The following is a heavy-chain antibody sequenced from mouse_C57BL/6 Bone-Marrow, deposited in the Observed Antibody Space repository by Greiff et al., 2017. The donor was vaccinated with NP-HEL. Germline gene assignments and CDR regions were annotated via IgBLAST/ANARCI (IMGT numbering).Heavy chain of an antibody. CDR2: IDPETGGT. V-gene: IGHV1-15*01. J-gene: IGHJ2*01. CDR3: TGDDGGYFDY. CDR1: GYTFTDYE. Sequence: VQLQQSGAELVRPGASVTLSCKASGYTFTDYEMHWVKQTPVHGLEWIGAIDPETGGTAYNQKFKGKAILTADKSSSTAYMELRSLTSEDSAVYYCTGDDGGYFDYWGKGTTLTVSS. D-gene: IGHD2-3*01.